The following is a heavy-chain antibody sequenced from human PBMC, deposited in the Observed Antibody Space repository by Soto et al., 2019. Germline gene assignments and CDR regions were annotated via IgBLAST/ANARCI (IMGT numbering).Heavy chain of an antibody. CDR1: GGTFSSYA. D-gene: IGHD6-6*01. Sequence: ASVKVSCKASGGTFSSYAISWVRQAPGQGLEWMGGIIPIFGTANYAQKFQGRVTITADESTSTAYMELSSLRSEDTAVYYCAREVAARPPAYYCYCAGMAVWGQGTTVTVSS. J-gene: IGHJ6*02. CDR3: AREVAARPPAYYCYCAGMAV. CDR2: IIPIFGTA. V-gene: IGHV1-69*13.